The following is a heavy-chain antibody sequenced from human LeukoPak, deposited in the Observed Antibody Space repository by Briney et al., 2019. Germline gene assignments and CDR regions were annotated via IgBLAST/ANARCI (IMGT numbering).Heavy chain of an antibody. Sequence: GGSQRLSCAASGFTFSTYAMSWVRQAPGKGLEWVSVISGSGDSTYYADSVKGRFTISRDTSKNTLYLQMNSLRAEDTAVYYCAKRYYYGSGSYYNLESWGQGTLVTVSS. CDR2: ISGSGDST. D-gene: IGHD3-10*01. J-gene: IGHJ5*01. CDR1: GFTFSTYA. CDR3: AKRYYYGSGSYYNLES. V-gene: IGHV3-23*01.